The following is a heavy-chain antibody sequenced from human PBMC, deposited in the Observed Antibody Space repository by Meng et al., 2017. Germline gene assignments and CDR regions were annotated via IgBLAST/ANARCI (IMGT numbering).Heavy chain of an antibody. D-gene: IGHD2-15*01. CDR3: ARLVAGTFGQLFDP. J-gene: IGHJ5*02. CDR2: INTNTGNP. Sequence: AQLVQSGCGSKKPGASMKVSCKAAGYTFTSYAMNWVRQAPGQGLEWMGWINTNTGNPTYAQGFTGRFVFSLDTSVSTAYLQISSLKAEDTAVYYCARLVAGTFGQLFDPWGQGTLVTVSS. CDR1: GYTFTSYA. V-gene: IGHV7-4-1*02.